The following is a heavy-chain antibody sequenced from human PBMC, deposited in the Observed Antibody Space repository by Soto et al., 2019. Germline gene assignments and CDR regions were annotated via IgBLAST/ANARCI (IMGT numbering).Heavy chain of an antibody. CDR1: GYTFTSYG. V-gene: IGHV1-18*04. J-gene: IGHJ5*02. Sequence: ASVKVSCKASGYTFTSYGISWVRQAPGQGLEWMGWISAYNGNTNYAQKLQGRVTMTTDTSTSTAYMELRSLRSDDTAVYHCARGNTAMEESWFDPWGQGTLVTVSS. CDR2: ISAYNGNT. D-gene: IGHD5-18*01. CDR3: ARGNTAMEESWFDP.